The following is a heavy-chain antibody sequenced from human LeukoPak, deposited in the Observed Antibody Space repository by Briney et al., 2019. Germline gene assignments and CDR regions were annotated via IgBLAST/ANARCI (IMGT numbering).Heavy chain of an antibody. J-gene: IGHJ4*02. Sequence: PGGSLRLSCAASGFTFSSYWMHWVRQAPGKGLVWVSRINTDGSSTTYADSVKGRFTISRDNAKNTLYLQMNSLRAEDTAVYYCARDRSSSSRFDYWGQGTLVTVSS. CDR3: ARDRSSSSRFDY. V-gene: IGHV3-74*01. CDR2: INTDGSST. D-gene: IGHD6-13*01. CDR1: GFTFSSYW.